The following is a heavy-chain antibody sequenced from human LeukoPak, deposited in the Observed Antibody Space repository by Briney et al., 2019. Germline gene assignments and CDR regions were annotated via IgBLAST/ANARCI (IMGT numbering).Heavy chain of an antibody. J-gene: IGHJ3*02. CDR3: ARQKCTSTSCLTKNAFDI. D-gene: IGHD2-2*01. Sequence: SETLSLTCTVSGSISGYYWSWIRQPPGKGLEWIGYIYTSGSTYYNPSLESRVTISVDTSKNQFSLDLSSVIAADTAVYYCARQKCTSTSCLTKNAFDIWGQGTMVTVSS. CDR1: GSISGYY. V-gene: IGHV4-4*09. CDR2: IYTSGST.